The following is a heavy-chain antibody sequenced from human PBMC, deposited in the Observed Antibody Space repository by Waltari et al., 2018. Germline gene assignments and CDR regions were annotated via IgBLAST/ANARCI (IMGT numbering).Heavy chain of an antibody. Sequence: QVQLQESGPGLVKPSETLSLTCTVSGGSISSHYWSWLRQPPGKGLEWIGYIYYSGSTNNNPALKSRVTISVDTSKNQFSLKLSSVTAADTAVYYCARESSRSEGMDVWGQGTTVTVSS. V-gene: IGHV4-59*11. CDR3: ARESSRSEGMDV. CDR1: GGSISSHY. J-gene: IGHJ6*02. CDR2: IYYSGST.